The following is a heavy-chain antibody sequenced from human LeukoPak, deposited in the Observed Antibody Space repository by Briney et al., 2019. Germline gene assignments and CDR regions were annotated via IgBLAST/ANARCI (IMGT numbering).Heavy chain of an antibody. J-gene: IGHJ4*02. CDR1: GYSFTSYW. Sequence: GESLKISCKGSGYSFTSYWIAWVRQMPGKGLEWMGIIYPADSDTRYSPSFQGQVAISADKSISTAYLQWSSLKASDTAMYYCARHSDWRFDYWGQGTLVTVSS. V-gene: IGHV5-51*01. D-gene: IGHD3-9*01. CDR3: ARHSDWRFDY. CDR2: IYPADSDT.